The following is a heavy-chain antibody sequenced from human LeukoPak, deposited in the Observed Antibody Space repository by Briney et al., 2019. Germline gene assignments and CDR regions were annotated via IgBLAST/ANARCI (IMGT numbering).Heavy chain of an antibody. V-gene: IGHV3-9*01. D-gene: IGHD4-4*01. CDR2: ISWNSGSI. J-gene: IGHJ4*02. Sequence: SGGSLRLSCAASGFTFDDYAMHWVRQAPGKGLEWVSGISWNSGSIGYADSVKGRFTISRDNAKNSLYLQMNSLRAEDTALYYCAKDLVTTVTGFDYWGQGTLVTVSS. CDR1: GFTFDDYA. CDR3: AKDLVTTVTGFDY.